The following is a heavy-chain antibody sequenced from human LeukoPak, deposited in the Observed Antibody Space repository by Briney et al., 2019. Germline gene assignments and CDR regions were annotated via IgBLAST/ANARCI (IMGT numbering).Heavy chain of an antibody. Sequence: GGSLRLSCAASGFTFSRYSMNWVRQAPGKGLEWVSLISWDGGSTYYADSVKGRFTISRDNSKNSLYLQMNSLRAEDTALYYCAKGPVRGSYRYGYFDYWGQGTLVTVSS. V-gene: IGHV3-43D*03. J-gene: IGHJ4*02. D-gene: IGHD3-16*02. CDR1: GFTFSRYS. CDR3: AKGPVRGSYRYGYFDY. CDR2: ISWDGGST.